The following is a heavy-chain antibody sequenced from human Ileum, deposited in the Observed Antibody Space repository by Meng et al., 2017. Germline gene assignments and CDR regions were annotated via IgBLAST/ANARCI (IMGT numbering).Heavy chain of an antibody. Sequence: QVQLQESGPGLVKPSETLSLTCTFSGCSISNYYWSWIRQPPGKGLEWIGYIHNSATTKYSPSLKSRVAISEDTSKNQFSLKLSSVTAEDTAVYYCARHDVVQVIRHGFDPWGQGSLVTVSS. D-gene: IGHD3-10*01. V-gene: IGHV4-59*08. CDR2: IHNSATT. J-gene: IGHJ5*02. CDR1: GCSISNYY. CDR3: ARHDVVQVIRHGFDP.